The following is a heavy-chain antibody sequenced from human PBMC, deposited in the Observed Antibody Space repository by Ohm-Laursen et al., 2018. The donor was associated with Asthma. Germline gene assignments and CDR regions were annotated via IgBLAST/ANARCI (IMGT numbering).Heavy chain of an antibody. D-gene: IGHD3-10*01. J-gene: IGHJ2*01. V-gene: IGHV4-34*09. CDR3: ARRNELLRSYWYFDL. CDR1: GGSFSGYY. CDR2: INHSGST. Sequence: SDTLSLTCAVYGGSFSGYYWSWIRQPPGKGLEWIGEINHSGSTNYNPSLKSRVTISVDTSKNQFSLKLSSVTAADTAVYYCARRNELLRSYWYFDLWGRGTLVTVSS.